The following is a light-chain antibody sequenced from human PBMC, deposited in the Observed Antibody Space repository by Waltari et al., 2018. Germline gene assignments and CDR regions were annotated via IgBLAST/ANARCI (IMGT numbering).Light chain of an antibody. J-gene: IGKJ1*01. CDR2: GAS. Sequence: EIVLTQSPGTLSLSPGERATLSCRASQSVRSNYLAWYQQKPGQAPRLLIYGASTRATGIPDRFSGSGSGTDFTLTISILEPEDFAVYYCQQYGSSLKTFGQGTKVEIK. V-gene: IGKV3-20*01. CDR3: QQYGSSLKT. CDR1: QSVRSNY.